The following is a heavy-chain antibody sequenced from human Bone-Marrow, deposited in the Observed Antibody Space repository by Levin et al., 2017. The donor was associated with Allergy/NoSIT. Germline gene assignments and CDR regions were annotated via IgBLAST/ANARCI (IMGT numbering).Heavy chain of an antibody. D-gene: IGHD2-21*01. CDR1: GFTFSSYA. CDR2: ISGSGGST. CDR3: ANPRSMGGAPPYFQH. Sequence: GESLKISCAASGFTFSSYAMSWVRQAPGKGLEWVSAISGSGGSTYYADSVKGRFTISRDNSKNTLYLQMNSLRAEDTAVYYCANPRSMGGAPPYFQHWGQGTLVTVSS. V-gene: IGHV3-23*01. J-gene: IGHJ1*01.